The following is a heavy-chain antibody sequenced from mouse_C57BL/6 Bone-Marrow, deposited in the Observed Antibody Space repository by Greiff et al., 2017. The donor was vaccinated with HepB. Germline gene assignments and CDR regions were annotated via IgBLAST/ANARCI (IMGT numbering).Heavy chain of an antibody. CDR1: GFNIKDDY. Sequence: VQLQQSGAELVRPGASVKLSCTASGFNIKDDYMHWVKQRPEQGLEWIGWIDPENGDTEYASKFQGKATITADTSSNTAYLQLSSLTSEDTAVYYCTTEGLLQDDYWGQGTTLTVSA. D-gene: IGHD2-1*01. V-gene: IGHV14-4*01. CDR2: IDPENGDT. J-gene: IGHJ2*01. CDR3: TTEGLLQDDY.